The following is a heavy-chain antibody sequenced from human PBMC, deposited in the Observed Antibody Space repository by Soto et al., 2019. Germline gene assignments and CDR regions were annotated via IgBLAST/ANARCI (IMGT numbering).Heavy chain of an antibody. CDR1: GYTFTSYG. D-gene: IGHD6-19*01. J-gene: IGHJ6*02. Sequence: ASVKVSCKASGYTFTSYGISWVRQAPGQGLEWMGWISAYNGNTNYAQKLQGRVTMTTDTSTSTAHMELRSLRSDDTAVYYCARERIAVAGTEGYYYYYGMDVWG. CDR2: ISAYNGNT. V-gene: IGHV1-18*01. CDR3: ARERIAVAGTEGYYYYYGMDV.